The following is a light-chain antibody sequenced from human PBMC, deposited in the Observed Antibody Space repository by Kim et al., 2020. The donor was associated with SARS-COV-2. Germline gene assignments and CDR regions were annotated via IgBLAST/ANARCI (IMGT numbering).Light chain of an antibody. CDR2: AAS. CDR3: EQSYSTPWK. CDR1: QSIISY. V-gene: IGKV1-39*01. Sequence: ASVRHRVTSTCRASQSIISYLNWYQQKPGKATKLLMYAASSLQSGVPSRFSGSGSGTDFPLPISSLQPEDFATYYCEQSYSTPWKFGQGTKVDIK. J-gene: IGKJ1*01.